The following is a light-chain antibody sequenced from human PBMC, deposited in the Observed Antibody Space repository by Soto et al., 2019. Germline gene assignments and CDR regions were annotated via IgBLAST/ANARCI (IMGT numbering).Light chain of an antibody. CDR2: GAS. Sequence: EIVLTQSPGTLSLSPGERATLSCRASQSVSSSSLAWYQQKPGQAPRLLIYGASSRATGIPDRFSGSGSGTDFTLTISRLEPEDFAVYYCQLYGRSTMYTFGQGTRWEIK. CDR3: QLYGRSTMYT. CDR1: QSVSSSS. J-gene: IGKJ2*01. V-gene: IGKV3-20*01.